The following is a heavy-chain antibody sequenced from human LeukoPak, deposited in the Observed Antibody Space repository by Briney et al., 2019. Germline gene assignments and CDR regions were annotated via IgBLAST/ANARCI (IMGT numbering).Heavy chain of an antibody. Sequence: PGGSLRLSCATSGFPFITYWMHWVRQAPGKGLVWVSRIDHDGTSTIYADSVKGRFTISRDNAKNTLYLQMNSLRAEDTAVYYCARVGAYSSGPTDSWGQGTLVTVSS. CDR3: ARVGAYSSGPTDS. J-gene: IGHJ4*02. CDR1: GFPFITYW. CDR2: IDHDGTST. D-gene: IGHD6-19*01. V-gene: IGHV3-74*01.